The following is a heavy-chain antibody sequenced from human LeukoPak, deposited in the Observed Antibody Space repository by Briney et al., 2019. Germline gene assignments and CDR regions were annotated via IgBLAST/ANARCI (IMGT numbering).Heavy chain of an antibody. CDR3: AREDWNDGDAFDI. CDR2: IKRDGSEK. D-gene: IGHD1-1*01. J-gene: IGHJ3*02. CDR1: GFTFSSHW. V-gene: IGHV3-7*01. Sequence: PGGSLRLSCAASGFTFSSHWMTWVRQAPGKGLEWVANIKRDGSEKYYVDSVKGRFTISRDNAKNSLYLQMNSLRAEDTAVYYCAREDWNDGDAFDIWGQGTVVTVSS.